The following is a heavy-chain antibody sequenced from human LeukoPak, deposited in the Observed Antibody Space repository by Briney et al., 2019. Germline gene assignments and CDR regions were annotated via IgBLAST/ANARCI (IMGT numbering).Heavy chain of an antibody. CDR3: ARDWAAAGRGGAFDI. J-gene: IGHJ3*02. CDR2: ISSSGSTI. D-gene: IGHD6-13*01. V-gene: IGHV3-11*01. CDR1: GFMFKGYD. Sequence: GRSLRLSCEASGFMFKGYDMRWVRQAPGKGLEWVSYISSSGSTIYYADSVKGRFTISRDNAKNSLYLQMNSLRAEDMAVYYCARDWAAAGRGGAFDIWGQGTMVTVSS.